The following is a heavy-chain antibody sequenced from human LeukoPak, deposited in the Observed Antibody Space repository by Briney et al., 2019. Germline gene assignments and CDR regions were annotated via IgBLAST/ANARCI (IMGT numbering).Heavy chain of an antibody. V-gene: IGHV3-7*01. Sequence: GGSLRLSCAASGFSFSTYWMSWVRQTPEKGLEFVANIDQGGSVRNYMDSLKGRCTISRDNAKKSLYLEINSLRADDTAVYYCARDPEPSSFDRWGRGALVTVCS. CDR2: IDQGGSVR. CDR1: GFSFSTYW. J-gene: IGHJ4*02. CDR3: ARDPEPSSFDR. D-gene: IGHD6-13*01.